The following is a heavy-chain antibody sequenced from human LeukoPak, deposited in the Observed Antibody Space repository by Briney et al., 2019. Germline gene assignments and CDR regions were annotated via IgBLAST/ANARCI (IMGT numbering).Heavy chain of an antibody. D-gene: IGHD6-13*01. CDR3: ARDPGQQLVISAFDI. CDR2: IIPIFGTA. V-gene: IGHV1-69*13. J-gene: IGHJ3*02. Sequence: GASVKVSCKASGGTFSSYAISWVRQAPGQGLEWMGGIIPIFGTANYAQKFQGRVTITADESTSTAYMELSSLRSEDTAVYYCARDPGQQLVISAFDIWGQGTMVTVSS. CDR1: GGTFSSYA.